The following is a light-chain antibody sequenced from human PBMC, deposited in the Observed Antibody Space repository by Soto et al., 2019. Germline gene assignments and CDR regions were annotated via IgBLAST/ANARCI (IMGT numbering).Light chain of an antibody. CDR3: QLYGSSRWT. CDR1: QSVSSSY. V-gene: IGKV3-20*01. J-gene: IGKJ1*01. CDR2: GAS. Sequence: EIVLTQSPGTLSLSPGERATLSCRASQSVSSSYLAWYQKNPGQAPRLLIYGASIRFTGIPDRFSGSEAGTDFTLTIRRLEPEDFAVYYCQLYGSSRWTCGQGTKVEIK.